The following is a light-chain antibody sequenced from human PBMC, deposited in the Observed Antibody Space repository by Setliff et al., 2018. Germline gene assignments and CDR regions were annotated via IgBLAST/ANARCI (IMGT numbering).Light chain of an antibody. CDR3: GTWDSSLSVYV. CDR2: DNN. J-gene: IGLJ1*01. Sequence: QSVLTQPHSVSAAPGQKVTISCSGSSSNIGNNYVSWYQQLPGTAPKLLIYDNNKRPSGIPDRFSGSKSGTSATLGITGLQTGDEADYYCGTWDSSLSVYVFGTGTKV. V-gene: IGLV1-51*01. CDR1: SSNIGNNY.